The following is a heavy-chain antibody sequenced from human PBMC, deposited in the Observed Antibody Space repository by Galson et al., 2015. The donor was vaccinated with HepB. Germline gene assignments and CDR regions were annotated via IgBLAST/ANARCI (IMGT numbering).Heavy chain of an antibody. D-gene: IGHD1-1*01. J-gene: IGHJ3*02. V-gene: IGHV3-33*01. CDR3: ARLTEATGTTVALDAFDI. CDR1: GFTFSSYG. Sequence: SLRLSCAASGFTFSSYGMHWVRQAPGKGLEWVAVIWYDGSNKYYADSVKGRFTISRDNSKNTLYLQMNSLRAEDTAVYYCARLTEATGTTVALDAFDIWGQGTIVTVSS. CDR2: IWYDGSNK.